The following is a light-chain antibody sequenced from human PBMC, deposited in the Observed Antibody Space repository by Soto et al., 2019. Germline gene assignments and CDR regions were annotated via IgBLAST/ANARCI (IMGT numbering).Light chain of an antibody. J-gene: IGKJ1*01. Sequence: EIVMTQSPATLSVSPGERATLSCRASQSVSNNLVWYQKKPGQAPRLLIYGASTRAPGIPARFSGSGSGTEFTLTISSLQSEDFAVYYCQQYNDWWTFGQGTRVEIK. CDR2: GAS. V-gene: IGKV3-15*01. CDR1: QSVSNN. CDR3: QQYNDWWT.